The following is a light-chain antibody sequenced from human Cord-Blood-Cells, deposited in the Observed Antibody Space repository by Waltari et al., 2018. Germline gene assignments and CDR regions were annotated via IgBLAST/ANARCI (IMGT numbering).Light chain of an antibody. Sequence: DIVTSHSPAPLSVSPGKRATLSCRAKQSVSSILTWYQQKTGPAPRLLIYGASTRATSIPARFSGGGAATKFTLTISSLQSEDCAVDYCRQYNNRAPLTFGGGTKVEIK. J-gene: IGKJ4*01. CDR3: RQYNNRAPLT. CDR2: GAS. CDR1: QSVSSI. V-gene: IGKV3-15*01.